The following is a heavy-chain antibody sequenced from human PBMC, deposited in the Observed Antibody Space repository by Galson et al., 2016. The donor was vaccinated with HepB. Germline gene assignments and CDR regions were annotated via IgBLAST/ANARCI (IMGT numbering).Heavy chain of an antibody. CDR1: GGTISSYDLY. D-gene: IGHD2-21*02. CDR3: ARTTISAHPYFDY. CDR2: IYTNGGP. J-gene: IGHJ4*02. V-gene: IGHV4-61*02. Sequence: TLSLTCSFSGGTISSYDLYWGWIRQPAGKGLEWIGRIYTNGGPNYNPSLKRRVTISIDSSENQFFLNLTSVTAADTAVYYCARTTISAHPYFDYWGQGTLVSVSS.